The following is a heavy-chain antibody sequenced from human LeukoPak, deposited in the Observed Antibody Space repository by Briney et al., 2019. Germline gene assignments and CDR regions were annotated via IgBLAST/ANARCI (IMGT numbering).Heavy chain of an antibody. V-gene: IGHV4-59*12. D-gene: IGHD3-3*01. J-gene: IGHJ4*02. Sequence: SETLSLTCTVSGGSISSDYWSWIRQPPGKGLEWIGYIYYSGSTDYNPSLKSRVTMSVDTSKNQFSLKLSSVTAADTAVYYCARGIWSGYQYYFDYWGQGTLVTVSS. CDR1: GGSISSDY. CDR3: ARGIWSGYQYYFDY. CDR2: IYYSGST.